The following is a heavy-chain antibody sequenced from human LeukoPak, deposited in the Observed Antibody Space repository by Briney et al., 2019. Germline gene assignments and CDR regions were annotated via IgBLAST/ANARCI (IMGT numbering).Heavy chain of an antibody. J-gene: IGHJ4*02. V-gene: IGHV4-61*02. CDR2: IYTSGST. CDR3: ARARPPTYYYDSSGYGNYYFDY. D-gene: IGHD3-22*01. CDR1: GGSISSGSYC. Sequence: PSETLSLTCTVSGGSISSGSYCWSWIRQPAGKGLEWIGRIYTSGSTNYNPSLKSRVTISVGTSKNQFSLKLSSVTAADTAVYYCARARPPTYYYDSSGYGNYYFDYWGQGTLVTVSS.